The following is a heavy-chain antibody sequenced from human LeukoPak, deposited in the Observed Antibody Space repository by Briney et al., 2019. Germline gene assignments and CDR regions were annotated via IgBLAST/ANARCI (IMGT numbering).Heavy chain of an antibody. Sequence: GGSLRLSCAASGFTFSSHPMSWVRLAPGKGLEWVSSIRGSGDSTYYADSVKGRFTISRDNTKNTLYLQMNSLRGDDTAVYYCARDTKRSRARWENLGIDPWGQGTLVTVSS. D-gene: IGHD3-16*01. CDR3: ARDTKRSRARWENLGIDP. J-gene: IGHJ5*02. CDR2: IRGSGDST. V-gene: IGHV3-23*01. CDR1: GFTFSSHP.